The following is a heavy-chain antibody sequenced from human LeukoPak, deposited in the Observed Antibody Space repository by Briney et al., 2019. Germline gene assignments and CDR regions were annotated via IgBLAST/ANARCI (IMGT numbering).Heavy chain of an antibody. J-gene: IGHJ4*02. CDR2: ISGSGGSI. CDR3: AREPRDSDSWVDY. D-gene: IGHD2-15*01. V-gene: IGHV3-48*02. Sequence: VGSLRLSCAASGFTFSRYSMNWVRQAPGKGLEWVSYISGSGGSIFYADSVKGRCTISRDNAKNSLYLQMNNLRQEDTAVYYCAREPRDSDSWVDYWGQGTRVTVSS. CDR1: GFTFSRYS.